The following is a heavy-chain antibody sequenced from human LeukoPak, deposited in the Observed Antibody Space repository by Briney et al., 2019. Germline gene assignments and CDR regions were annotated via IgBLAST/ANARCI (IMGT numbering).Heavy chain of an antibody. CDR3: ARDYRYYFDY. J-gene: IGHJ4*02. CDR1: GFTFSSYA. V-gene: IGHV3-23*01. Sequence: GRSLRLSCAASGFTFSSYAMHWVRQAPGKGLEWVSAISGSGGSTYYADSVKGRFTISRDNSKNTLYLQMNSLRAEDTAVYYCARDYRYYFDYWGQGTLVTVSS. CDR2: ISGSGGST.